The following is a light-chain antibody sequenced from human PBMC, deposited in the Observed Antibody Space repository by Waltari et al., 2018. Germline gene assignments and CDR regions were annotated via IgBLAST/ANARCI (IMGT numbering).Light chain of an antibody. CDR1: QSISTW. Sequence: DIQMTQSPSTLSASVGDRVTITYRASQSISTWLAWYQQKPGKAPKLLIYKASSLQSRVPSRFSGSGSGTEFTLTISSLQPDDFATYYCQQYNSYSLTLGGGTKVEIK. CDR2: KAS. CDR3: QQYNSYSLT. V-gene: IGKV1-5*03. J-gene: IGKJ4*01.